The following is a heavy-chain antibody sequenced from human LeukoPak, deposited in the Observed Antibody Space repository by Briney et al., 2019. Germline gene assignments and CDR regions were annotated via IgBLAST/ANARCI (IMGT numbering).Heavy chain of an antibody. D-gene: IGHD2-2*01. CDR1: GFISSDYG. V-gene: IGHV3-30*02. Sequence: GGSLRLSCAASGFISSDYGMHWVRQAPGKGLEWVAFIRYDGNSQFYADSVKGRFTISRDNGKNTLYLQMNSLRAEDTAAYYCARGHGVVAASDDAFDIWGQGTMVTVSS. CDR3: ARGHGVVAASDDAFDI. J-gene: IGHJ3*02. CDR2: IRYDGNSQ.